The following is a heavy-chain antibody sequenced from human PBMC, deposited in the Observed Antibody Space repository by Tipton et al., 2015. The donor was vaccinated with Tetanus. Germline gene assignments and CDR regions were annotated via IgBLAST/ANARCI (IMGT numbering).Heavy chain of an antibody. V-gene: IGHV4-61*01. J-gene: IGHJ3*02. CDR3: ARVEGYYYDSSGYPIGAFDI. CDR1: GGSVSSGSYY. Sequence: TLSLTCTVSGGSVSSGSYYWSWIRQPPGKGLEWIGYIYYSGSTNYNPSLKSRVTISVDTSKNQFSLKLSSVTAADTAVYYCARVEGYYYDSSGYPIGAFDIWGQGTMATVSS. D-gene: IGHD3-22*01. CDR2: IYYSGST.